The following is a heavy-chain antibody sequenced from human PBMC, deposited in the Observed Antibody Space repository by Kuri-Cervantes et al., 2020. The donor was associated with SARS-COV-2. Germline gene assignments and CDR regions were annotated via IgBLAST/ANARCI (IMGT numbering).Heavy chain of an antibody. Sequence: GGSLRLSCAASGFNFSRTDMHWVRQAPGKGLEWVAVISHDGKNKKCIASGKGRFTISRDNSQNTLYLHMNSLRDEDTAVYYCARQYYDILTGYYLYGMDVWGQGTTVTVSS. CDR3: ARQYYDILTGYYLYGMDV. CDR1: GFNFSRTD. V-gene: IGHV3-30*03. D-gene: IGHD3-9*01. J-gene: IGHJ6*02. CDR2: ISHDGKNK.